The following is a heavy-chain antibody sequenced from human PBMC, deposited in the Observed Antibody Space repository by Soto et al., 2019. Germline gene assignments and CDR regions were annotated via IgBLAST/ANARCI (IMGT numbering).Heavy chain of an antibody. Sequence: LCLSCKVSGGCVRSGSYYWSWSRQPPGKGLEYIGYIFYSGSANYNPSLKSRVTMSVDTSKNHFSLMLSSVTAADTAVYYCARAAFLVGAILWGQGTLVTVSS. V-gene: IGHV4-61*01. CDR1: GGCVRSGSYY. D-gene: IGHD1-26*01. J-gene: IGHJ4*02. CDR3: ARAAFLVGAIL. CDR2: IFYSGSA.